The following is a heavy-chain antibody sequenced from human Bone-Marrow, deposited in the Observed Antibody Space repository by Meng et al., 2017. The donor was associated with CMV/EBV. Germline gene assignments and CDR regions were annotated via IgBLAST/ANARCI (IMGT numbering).Heavy chain of an antibody. J-gene: IGHJ6*01. V-gene: IGHV3-49*04. D-gene: IGHD1-14*01. Sequence: GGSLRLSFTVSEFTFSDYAITWVRQAPGKGLEWVGFFRSKAYGGTTEYASSVKGRFTISRDDSKSIAYLQMNRLKTEDTAVYYCARARNGNYNDGMDGWGLGTTVAASS. CDR1: EFTFSDYA. CDR3: ARARNGNYNDGMDG. CDR2: FRSKAYGGTT.